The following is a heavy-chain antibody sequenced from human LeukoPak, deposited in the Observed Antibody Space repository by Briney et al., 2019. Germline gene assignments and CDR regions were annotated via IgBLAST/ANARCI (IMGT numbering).Heavy chain of an antibody. CDR2: ISGYSDYT. D-gene: IGHD5-24*01. Sequence: ASVKVSCKASGYTFTNCGIGWVRQAPGQGLEWMGWISGYSDYTNYAQKFQGRVTVTTDTSTSTAYLELRSLRSDDTAVYYCARGGGRDGYNRQGYFDFWGQGTLVTVSS. CDR3: ARGGGRDGYNRQGYFDF. V-gene: IGHV1-18*01. CDR1: GYTFTNCG. J-gene: IGHJ4*02.